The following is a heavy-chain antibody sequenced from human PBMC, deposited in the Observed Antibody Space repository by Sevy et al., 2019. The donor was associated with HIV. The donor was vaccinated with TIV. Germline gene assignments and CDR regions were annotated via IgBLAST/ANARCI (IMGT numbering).Heavy chain of an antibody. D-gene: IGHD3-3*01. V-gene: IGHV3-9*01. CDR3: AKDLWRWLQSLRGASYDY. J-gene: IGHJ4*02. CDR1: GFTFDDYA. CDR2: ISWNSGSI. Sequence: GGSLRLSCTASGFTFDDYAMHWVRQAPGKGLEWVSGISWNSGSIGYADSVKGRFTISRDNAKNSLYLQMNSLRAEDTALYYCAKDLWRWLQSLRGASYDYWGQGTLVTVSS.